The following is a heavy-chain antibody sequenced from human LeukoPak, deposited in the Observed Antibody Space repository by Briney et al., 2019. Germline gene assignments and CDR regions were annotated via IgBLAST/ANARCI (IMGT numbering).Heavy chain of an antibody. CDR1: GFTVRTNY. D-gene: IGHD3-10*01. CDR3: ARDRAPPTSWYFDL. V-gene: IGHV3-53*01. CDR2: LYSAGDI. Sequence: GGSLRLSCAVSGFTVRTNYMSWVRQAPGKGLEWVSILYSAGDIYYVDSVKGRFTISRDNSRNTLYLQMNSLRVEDSAVYYCARDRAPPTSWYFDLWGRGTLVTVSS. J-gene: IGHJ2*01.